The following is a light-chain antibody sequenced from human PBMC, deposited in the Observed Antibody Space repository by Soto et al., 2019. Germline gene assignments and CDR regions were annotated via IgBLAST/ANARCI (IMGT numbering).Light chain of an antibody. J-gene: IGKJ4*01. CDR1: QSISTY. CDR3: QQYLSFVT. Sequence: DIQMTQSPSTLSAYVGDRVTITCRASQSISTYLAWYQQKPGKAPKLLISQASILQSGVPSSFSGSGSGTEVPLTISSLQPDDVSTYYCQQYLSFVTFGGGTKVEI. CDR2: QAS. V-gene: IGKV1-5*03.